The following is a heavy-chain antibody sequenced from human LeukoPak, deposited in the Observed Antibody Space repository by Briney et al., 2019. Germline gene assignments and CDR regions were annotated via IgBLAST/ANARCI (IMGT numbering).Heavy chain of an antibody. D-gene: IGHD3-10*01. J-gene: IGHJ4*02. Sequence: PGGSLRLSCAASGFTVSSNYMSWVRQAPGKGLEWVSAISDNGGSIFYADSVKGRFTISRDNSKNSLYLQMNSLRAEDTAVYYCATTNDYYRKFDYWGQGTLVTVSS. CDR3: ATTNDYYRKFDY. CDR2: SDNGGSI. CDR1: GFTVSSNY. V-gene: IGHV3-53*05.